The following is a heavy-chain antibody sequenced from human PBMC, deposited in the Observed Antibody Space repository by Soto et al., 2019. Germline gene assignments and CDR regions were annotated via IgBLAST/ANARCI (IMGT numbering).Heavy chain of an antibody. D-gene: IGHD3-9*01. CDR3: ASDLRVGPEEYLDF. J-gene: IGHJ4*02. Sequence: QVQLQESGPGLVKPSETLSLTCTVSGGSISGHYWSWIRQPAGKGLEWIGRIYSSGTTKYNPTLKSRVTMSIDTSKNQFSLRLNSVTAADTAVYYCASDLRVGPEEYLDFWGQGTLVTVSS. CDR1: GGSISGHY. V-gene: IGHV4-4*07. CDR2: IYSSGTT.